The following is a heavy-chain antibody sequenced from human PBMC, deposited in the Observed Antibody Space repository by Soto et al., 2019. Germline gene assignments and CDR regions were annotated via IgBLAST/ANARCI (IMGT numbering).Heavy chain of an antibody. CDR2: IYHIGIT. Sequence: PSETLSLTCTVSGGSVSSGGFYWSWVRQHPGKGLEWIGYIYHIGITYYNPSLKSRLTISVDTSTNQFSLELSSVTAADTAVYYCARNGYTCGMDVWGQGTTVTVSS. D-gene: IGHD5-18*01. CDR1: GGSVSSGGFY. V-gene: IGHV4-31*03. CDR3: ARNGYTCGMDV. J-gene: IGHJ6*02.